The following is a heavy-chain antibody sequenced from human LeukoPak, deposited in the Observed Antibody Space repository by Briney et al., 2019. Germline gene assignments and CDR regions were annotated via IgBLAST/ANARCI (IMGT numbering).Heavy chain of an antibody. D-gene: IGHD3-16*02. CDR1: GGSIGTYY. V-gene: IGHV4-59*01. CDR3: GGWKYRPDPNYY. J-gene: IGHJ4*02. Sequence: NASETLSLTCTVSGGSIGTYYCTWIRQPPGKGLEWFGFVQDGGSTDYNPSLKSRVTMSVDTSRNQFSLKLNSVTAADTAVYYCGGWKYRPDPNYYWGQGILVTVSS. CDR2: VQDGGST.